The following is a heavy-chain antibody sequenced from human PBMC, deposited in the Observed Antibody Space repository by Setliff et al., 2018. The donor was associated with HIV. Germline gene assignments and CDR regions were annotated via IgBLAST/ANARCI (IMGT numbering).Heavy chain of an antibody. Sequence: SLRLSCAASGFTFSSYEMNWVRQAPGKGLEWVSYISSSGSTIYYADSVKGRFTISRDNAKNSLYLQMNSLRAEDTAVYYCARGEPTILVVPAAFFDYWGQGTLVTVSS. D-gene: IGHD2-2*01. CDR2: ISSSGSTI. CDR3: ARGEPTILVVPAAFFDY. V-gene: IGHV3-48*03. CDR1: GFTFSSYE. J-gene: IGHJ4*02.